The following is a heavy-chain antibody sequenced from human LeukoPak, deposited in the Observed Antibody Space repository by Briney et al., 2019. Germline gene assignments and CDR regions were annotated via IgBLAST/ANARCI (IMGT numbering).Heavy chain of an antibody. Sequence: GGSLRLSCATSGFTFSSYGMNWVRQAPGQRLEWMGWINAGNGNTKYSQKFQGRVTITRDASASTAYMELSSLRSEDTAVYYCARWLRGFDYWGQGTLVTVSS. J-gene: IGHJ4*02. CDR3: ARWLRGFDY. CDR2: INAGNGNT. V-gene: IGHV1-3*01. CDR1: GFTFSSYG. D-gene: IGHD5-12*01.